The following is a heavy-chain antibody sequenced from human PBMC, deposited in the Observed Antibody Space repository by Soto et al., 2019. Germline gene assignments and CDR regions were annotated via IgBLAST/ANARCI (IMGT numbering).Heavy chain of an antibody. CDR1: GYTFTSYA. Sequence: ASVKVSCKASGYTFTSYAMHWVRQAPGQRLEWMGWINAGNGNTKYSQKFQGRVTITRDTSASTAYMELSSLRSEDTAVYYCARGHYDSSGYYYFDYWGQGTLVTVSS. CDR3: ARGHYDSSGYYYFDY. J-gene: IGHJ4*02. D-gene: IGHD3-22*01. CDR2: INAGNGNT. V-gene: IGHV1-3*01.